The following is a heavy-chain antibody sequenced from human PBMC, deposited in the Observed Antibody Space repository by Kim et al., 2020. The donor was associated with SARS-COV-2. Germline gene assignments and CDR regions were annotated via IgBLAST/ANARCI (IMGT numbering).Heavy chain of an antibody. CDR3: AREGIAVAGGFDY. J-gene: IGHJ4*02. Sequence: YAQGFTGRFVFSLDTSVSTAYLQISSLKAEDTAVYYCAREGIAVAGGFDYWGQGTLVTVSS. V-gene: IGHV7-4-1*02. D-gene: IGHD6-19*01.